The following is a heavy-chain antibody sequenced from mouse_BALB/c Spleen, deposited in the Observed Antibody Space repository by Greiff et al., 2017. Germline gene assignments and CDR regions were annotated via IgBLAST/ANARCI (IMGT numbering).Heavy chain of an antibody. CDR3: ARDYYGYPLDY. V-gene: IGHV5-17*02. D-gene: IGHD1-2*01. Sequence: EVHLVESGGGLVQPGGSRKLSCAASGFTFSSFGMHWVRQAPEKGLEWVAYISSGSSTIYYADTVKGRFTISRDNPKNTLFLQMTSLRSEDTAMYYCARDYYGYPLDYWGQGTSVTVSS. CDR1: GFTFSSFG. J-gene: IGHJ4*01. CDR2: ISSGSSTI.